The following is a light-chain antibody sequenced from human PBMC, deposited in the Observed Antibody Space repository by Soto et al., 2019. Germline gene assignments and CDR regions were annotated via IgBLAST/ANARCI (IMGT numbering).Light chain of an antibody. J-gene: IGKJ4*01. CDR2: SAS. CDR3: LQDNSFPLT. Sequence: AIQMTQSPSSLSASVGGRVTITCRASQAIGSDLGWYQQKPGKAPKVLIYSASSLQSGVPSRFSGSGSGTDFTLTISNLQPEDFASYYCLQDNSFPLTFGGGTKVEMK. CDR1: QAIGSD. V-gene: IGKV1-6*01.